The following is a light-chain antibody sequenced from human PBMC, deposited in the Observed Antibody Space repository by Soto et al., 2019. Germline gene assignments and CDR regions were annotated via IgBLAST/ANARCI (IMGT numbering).Light chain of an antibody. V-gene: IGKV3-15*01. CDR2: GES. CDR3: QEYHKWAPWK. Sequence: EIVMTQSPATLSVSPGERATLSCRASQSVSSNLAWYQQKLGQAPRLLIYGESTRATGITARFSGSGSGTEFILIISSLQSEDFAVSNCQEYHKWAPWKFGKGTKVEIK. CDR1: QSVSSN. J-gene: IGKJ1*01.